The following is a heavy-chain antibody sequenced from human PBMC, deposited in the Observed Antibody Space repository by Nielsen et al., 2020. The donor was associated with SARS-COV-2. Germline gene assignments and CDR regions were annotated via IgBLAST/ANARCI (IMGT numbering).Heavy chain of an antibody. CDR3: ARDQDGGAATSNFYFDL. CDR2: ITMSGRYM. V-gene: IGHV3-21*01. Sequence: GGSLRLSCATSGFSFTSYTMNWVRQAPGKGLEWVSSITMSGRYMYYADSLRGRFTVSRDNAENSLFLQMSSLRDEDTAVYYCARDQDGGAATSNFYFDLWGHGTLVIVSS. D-gene: IGHD6-25*01. CDR1: GFSFTSYT. J-gene: IGHJ2*01.